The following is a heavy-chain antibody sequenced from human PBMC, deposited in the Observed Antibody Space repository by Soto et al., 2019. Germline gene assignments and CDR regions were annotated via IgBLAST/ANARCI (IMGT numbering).Heavy chain of an antibody. Sequence: QLQLQESGPGLVKPSETLSLTCTVSGGSISSSSYYWGWIRQPPGKGLEWIGSIYYSGSTYYNPSLKSRVTISVDTSKNQFSLKLSSVTAADTAVYYCARRKSWNWNYVWFDPWGQGTLVTVSS. D-gene: IGHD1-7*01. CDR3: ARRKSWNWNYVWFDP. CDR1: GGSISSSSYY. CDR2: IYYSGST. V-gene: IGHV4-39*01. J-gene: IGHJ5*02.